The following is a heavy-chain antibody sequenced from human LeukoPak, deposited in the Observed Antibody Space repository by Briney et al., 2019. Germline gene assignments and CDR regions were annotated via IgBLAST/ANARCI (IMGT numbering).Heavy chain of an antibody. Sequence: GGSLRLSCAASGFTFSSYWMSWVRQAPGKGLEWVANIKQDGSEKYYVDSVKGRFTISRDNAKNSLYLQMNSLRAEDTAVYYCARWEDCGGDCFYYMDVWGKGTTVTVSS. D-gene: IGHD2-21*01. CDR1: GFTFSSYW. V-gene: IGHV3-7*01. J-gene: IGHJ6*03. CDR3: ARWEDCGGDCFYYMDV. CDR2: IKQDGSEK.